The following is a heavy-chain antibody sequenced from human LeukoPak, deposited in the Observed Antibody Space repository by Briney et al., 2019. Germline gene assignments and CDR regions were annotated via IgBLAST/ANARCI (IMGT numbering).Heavy chain of an antibody. V-gene: IGHV3-23*01. CDR3: AKVGPYSGSYYYFDY. CDR2: ISGSGSST. J-gene: IGHJ4*02. CDR1: GFTFSSCV. D-gene: IGHD1-26*01. Sequence: GGSLRLSCAASGFTFSSCVMSWVRQAPGKGLECVSAISGSGSSTYYAASVKGQFTISRDNSKNTLYLQMNSLRAEDTAVYYCAKVGPYSGSYYYFDYWGQGTLVTVSS.